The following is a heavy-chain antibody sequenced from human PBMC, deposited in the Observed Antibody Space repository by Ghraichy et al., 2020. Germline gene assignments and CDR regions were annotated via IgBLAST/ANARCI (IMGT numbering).Heavy chain of an antibody. Sequence: SETLSLTCTVSGGSISSGGYYWSWIRQHPGKGLEWIGYIYYSGSTYYNPSLKSRVTISVDTSKNQFSLKLSSVTAADTAVYCCARIRLYSGSYLYYYYGMDVWGQGTTVTVSS. CDR3: ARIRLYSGSYLYYYYGMDV. CDR1: GGSISSGGYY. CDR2: IYYSGST. V-gene: IGHV4-31*03. D-gene: IGHD1-26*01. J-gene: IGHJ6*02.